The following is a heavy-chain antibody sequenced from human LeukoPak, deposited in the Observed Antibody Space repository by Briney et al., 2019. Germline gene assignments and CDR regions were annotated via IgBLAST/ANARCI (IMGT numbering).Heavy chain of an antibody. CDR1: GYTFTGHY. CDR2: INPYSGGT. Sequence: ASVKVSCKASGYTFTGHYIHWVRQAPGQGLEWMGWINPYSGGTKYSQRFQGRVTMTRDTSISTAYMELTTLRSDDTALYYCARGSWIVGSTYFNYFDYWGQGTLVTVSS. CDR3: ARGSWIVGSTYFNYFDY. V-gene: IGHV1-2*02. J-gene: IGHJ4*02. D-gene: IGHD1-26*01.